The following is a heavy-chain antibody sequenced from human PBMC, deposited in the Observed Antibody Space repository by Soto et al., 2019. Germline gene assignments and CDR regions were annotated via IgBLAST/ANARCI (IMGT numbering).Heavy chain of an antibody. D-gene: IGHD1-1*01. CDR2: ISSSSSTI. Sequence: GGSLRLSCAASGFTFSSYSMNWVRQAPGKGLEWVSYISSSSSTIYYADSVKGRFTISRDNAKNSLYLQMNSLRAEDTAVYYCARLGYGGTTSNAFDIWGQGTMVTVSS. J-gene: IGHJ3*02. CDR3: ARLGYGGTTSNAFDI. V-gene: IGHV3-48*04. CDR1: GFTFSSYS.